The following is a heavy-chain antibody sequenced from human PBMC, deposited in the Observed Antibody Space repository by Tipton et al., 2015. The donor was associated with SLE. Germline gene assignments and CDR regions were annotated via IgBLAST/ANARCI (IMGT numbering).Heavy chain of an antibody. V-gene: IGHV4-59*08. J-gene: IGHJ4*02. CDR1: GGSISSNY. CDR3: VSRALYFDN. Sequence: TLSLTCSVSGGSISSNYWIWIRQPPGKGLEWIGYISDGGGTNHNPSLKSRVTISVDPAKNQFSLKLTSVTAADTAVYYCVSRALYFDNWGQGTLVTVSS. CDR2: ISDGGGT.